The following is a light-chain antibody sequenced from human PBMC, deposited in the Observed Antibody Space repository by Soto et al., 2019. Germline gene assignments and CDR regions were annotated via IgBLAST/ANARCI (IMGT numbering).Light chain of an antibody. CDR1: QTVNSNY. CDR2: GAS. Sequence: EIVLTQSPGTLSLSPGERGTLSCMASQTVNSNYLAWYQRKPGQAPMLLIYGASNRATDIPHRFSGSGSGTVFPLTITRLEPEDFAVYYCQQYGSSPPTFGQGTKVEIK. V-gene: IGKV3-20*01. J-gene: IGKJ1*01. CDR3: QQYGSSPPT.